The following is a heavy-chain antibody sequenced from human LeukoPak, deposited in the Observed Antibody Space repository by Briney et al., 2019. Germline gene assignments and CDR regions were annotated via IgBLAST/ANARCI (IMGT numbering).Heavy chain of an antibody. D-gene: IGHD1-26*01. V-gene: IGHV3-11*01. CDR1: GFTFSDYY. Sequence: PGGSLRLSCAASGFTFSDYYMSWIRQAPGKGLEWVSYISSSGSTIYHADSVKGRFTISRDNAKNSLYLQINSLRAEDTAVYYCARGATTGAEYFQHWGQGTLVTVS. J-gene: IGHJ1*01. CDR2: ISSSGSTI. CDR3: ARGATTGAEYFQH.